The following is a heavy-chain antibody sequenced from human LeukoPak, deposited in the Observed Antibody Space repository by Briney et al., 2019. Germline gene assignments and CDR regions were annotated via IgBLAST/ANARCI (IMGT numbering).Heavy chain of an antibody. CDR2: IWYDGSNK. Sequence: PGGSLRLSCAASGFTFSTYGMHWVRQAPGTGLECVALIWYDGSNKYYADSVKGRFTISRDNSKNTLYLQMNSLRAEDTAVYYCAKDATNSDYVLYYYGMDVWGQGTTVTVSS. CDR1: GFTFSTYG. V-gene: IGHV3-30*02. J-gene: IGHJ6*02. D-gene: IGHD3-16*01. CDR3: AKDATNSDYVLYYYGMDV.